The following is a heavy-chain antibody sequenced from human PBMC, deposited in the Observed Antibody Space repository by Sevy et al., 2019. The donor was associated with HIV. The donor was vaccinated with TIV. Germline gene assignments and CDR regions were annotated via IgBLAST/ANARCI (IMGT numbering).Heavy chain of an antibody. Sequence: GGSLRLSCAASGFTFSSYAMSWVRQAPGKGLEWVSAISGSGGSTYYADSVKGRFTISRDNSKNTLYLQMNSLRAEDTAVYYCAKDAFYGDDVNYYYHYTDVWGKGTTVTVSS. J-gene: IGHJ6*03. CDR1: GFTFSSYA. CDR3: AKDAFYGDDVNYYYHYTDV. D-gene: IGHD4-17*01. CDR2: ISGSGGST. V-gene: IGHV3-23*01.